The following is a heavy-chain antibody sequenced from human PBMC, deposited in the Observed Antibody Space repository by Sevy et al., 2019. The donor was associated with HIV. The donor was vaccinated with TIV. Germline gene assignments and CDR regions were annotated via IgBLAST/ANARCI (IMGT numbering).Heavy chain of an antibody. CDR2: IWYDGSNK. J-gene: IGHJ4*02. D-gene: IGHD6-6*01. CDR1: GFTFSSYG. V-gene: IGHV3-33*01. Sequence: GGSLRLSCAASGFTFSSYGMHWVRQAPGKGLEWVAVIWYDGSNKYYADSVKGQFTISRDNSKNTLYLQMNSLRAEDTAVYYCARDLGAYSSSSPLDYWGQGTLVTVSS. CDR3: ARDLGAYSSSSPLDY.